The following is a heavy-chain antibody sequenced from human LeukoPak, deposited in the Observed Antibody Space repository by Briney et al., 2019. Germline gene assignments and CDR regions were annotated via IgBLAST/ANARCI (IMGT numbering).Heavy chain of an antibody. D-gene: IGHD4-17*01. CDR3: ARDGAAVYGDYAYYYYGMDV. CDR1: GFTFSSYS. CDR2: ISSSSSYI. Sequence: PGGSLRLSCAASGFTFSSYSMNWVRQAPGKGLEWVSSISSSSSYIYYADSVKGRFTISRDNAKNSLYLQMNSLRAEDTAVYYCARDGAAVYGDYAYYYYGMDVWGQGTTVTVSS. V-gene: IGHV3-21*01. J-gene: IGHJ6*02.